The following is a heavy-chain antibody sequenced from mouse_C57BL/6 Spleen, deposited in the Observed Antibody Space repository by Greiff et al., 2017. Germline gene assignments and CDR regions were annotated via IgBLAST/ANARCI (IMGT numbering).Heavy chain of an antibody. CDR3: ARDSRGAWFAY. Sequence: QVQLQQSGAELVRPGTSVKLSCKASGYTFTSYWMPWVKQRPGQGLEWIGVIDPSDSYTNYNQKFKGKDTLTVDTSSSTAYMQLSSLTSEDAAGYYCARDSRGAWFAYWGQGTLVTVSA. J-gene: IGHJ3*01. V-gene: IGHV1-59*01. CDR1: GYTFTSYW. CDR2: IDPSDSYT. D-gene: IGHD1-1*01.